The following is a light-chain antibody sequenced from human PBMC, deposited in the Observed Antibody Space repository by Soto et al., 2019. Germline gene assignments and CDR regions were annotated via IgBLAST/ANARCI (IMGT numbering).Light chain of an antibody. CDR3: QQYYNWPPYT. V-gene: IGKV1-12*01. Sequence: DIQMTQSPSSVSASVGDRVTITCRASQGISSWLAWYQQRPGKAPRLLIYAASTLESGVPSRFSGSGSGTAFTLTINSLQPEDFAVYYCQQYYNWPPYTFGQGTKLQIE. J-gene: IGKJ2*01. CDR2: AAS. CDR1: QGISSW.